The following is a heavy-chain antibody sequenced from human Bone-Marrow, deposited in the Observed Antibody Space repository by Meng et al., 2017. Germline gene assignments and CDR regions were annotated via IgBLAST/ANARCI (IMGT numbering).Heavy chain of an antibody. J-gene: IGHJ4*02. CDR2: IYYSGST. CDR3: ARVGYSGSRVTSYYFDY. CDR1: GGSISSGGYY. V-gene: IGHV4-31*01. Sequence: QVQLQESGQLQVKPPQTLSLTSSVSGGSISSGGYYWSWIRQHPGKGLEWIGYIYYSGSTYYNPSLKSLVTISVDTSKNQFSLKLSSVTASDTAVYYCARVGYSGSRVTSYYFDYWGQGTLVTVSS. D-gene: IGHD1-26*01.